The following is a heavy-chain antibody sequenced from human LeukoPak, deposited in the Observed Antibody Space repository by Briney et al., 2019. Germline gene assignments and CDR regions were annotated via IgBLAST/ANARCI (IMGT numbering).Heavy chain of an antibody. V-gene: IGHV3-11*01. CDR2: ISTSGTDR. CDR1: GFTFSDYY. J-gene: IGHJ4*02. Sequence: GGSLRLSCAASGFTFSDYYMAWIRQAPGKGLEWVSYISTSGTDRYYTGSMRGRFTISRDNAKDSLFLQMNSLRAEDTAVYYCARDVVVPAAPMYYFDYWGQGTLVTVSS. CDR3: ARDVVVPAAPMYYFDY. D-gene: IGHD2-2*01.